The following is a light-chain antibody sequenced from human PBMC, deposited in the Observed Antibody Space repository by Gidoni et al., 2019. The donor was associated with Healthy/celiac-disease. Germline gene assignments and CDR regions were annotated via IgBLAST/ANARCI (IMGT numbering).Light chain of an antibody. CDR2: EVS. V-gene: IGLV2-8*01. Sequence: QSALTQPPSASGSPGQSVTISCTGTSSDVGAYKYVSWYQQHPGKVPKLMIYEVSKRPSGVPDRFSGSKSGNTASLTVSGLQAEDEADYYCSSYEGSNNWVFGGGTKVTVL. CDR3: SSYEGSNNWV. CDR1: SSDVGAYKY. J-gene: IGLJ3*02.